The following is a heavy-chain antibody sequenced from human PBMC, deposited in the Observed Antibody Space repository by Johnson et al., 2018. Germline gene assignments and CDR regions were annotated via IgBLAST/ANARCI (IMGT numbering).Heavy chain of an antibody. J-gene: IGHJ3*02. Sequence: QVQLVQSGAEVKKPGSSVKVSCKASGGTFSSYAISWVRQAPGPGLEWMGGIIPIFGTANYAQKFQGRVTITADESTSTAYMELSSLRSEDTAVYYWAKGPDISGYYYYAFNIWGQGTMVTVSS. CDR3: AKGPDISGYYYYAFNI. CDR2: IIPIFGTA. CDR1: GGTFSSYA. D-gene: IGHD3-22*01. V-gene: IGHV1-69*01.